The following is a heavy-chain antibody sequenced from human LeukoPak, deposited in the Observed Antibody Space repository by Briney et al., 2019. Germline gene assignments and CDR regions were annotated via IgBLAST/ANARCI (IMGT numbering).Heavy chain of an antibody. J-gene: IGHJ6*03. CDR2: ISTSSSYI. CDR1: GFTFSSYT. V-gene: IGHV3-21*01. CDR3: ARETYYYDSSGAYYYYYMDV. D-gene: IGHD3-22*01. Sequence: GGSLRLSCAASGFTFSSYTTNWVRQAPGKGLEWVSSISTSSSYIYYADSVKGRFTISRDNAKNSLYLQMNSLRAEDTAVYYCARETYYYDSSGAYYYYYMDVWGKGTTVTVSS.